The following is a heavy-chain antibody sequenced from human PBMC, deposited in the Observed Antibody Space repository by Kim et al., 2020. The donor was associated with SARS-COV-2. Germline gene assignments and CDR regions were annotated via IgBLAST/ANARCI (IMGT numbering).Heavy chain of an antibody. V-gene: IGHV3-23*01. CDR1: GFTFNSYA. CDR2: INGGGDRK. D-gene: IGHD4-17*01. Sequence: GGSLRLSCTASGFTFNSYAMTWVRQAPGQGLQWVSSINGGGDRKFYAHSVRGQFTISRDNPRKVLYLQLNSLRAGDTALYYCVKDRSNYGHPSIHLAMDVWGQGIMVTVSS. J-gene: IGHJ6*01. CDR3: VKDRSNYGHPSIHLAMDV.